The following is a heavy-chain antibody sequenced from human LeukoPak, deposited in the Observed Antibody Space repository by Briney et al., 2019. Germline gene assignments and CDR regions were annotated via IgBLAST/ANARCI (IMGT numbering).Heavy chain of an antibody. J-gene: IGHJ6*03. V-gene: IGHV3-23*01. CDR1: GFTFSIYA. CDR3: AKSVRGGNYYYMDV. D-gene: IGHD3-10*01. CDR2: ISGSGGST. Sequence: GGSLRLPCAASGFTFSIYAMSWVRQAPGKGLEWLSAISGSGGSTYYADSVKGRFTISRDNSKNTLYLQMNSLRAEDTAVYYCAKSVRGGNYYYMDVWGKGTTVTVSS.